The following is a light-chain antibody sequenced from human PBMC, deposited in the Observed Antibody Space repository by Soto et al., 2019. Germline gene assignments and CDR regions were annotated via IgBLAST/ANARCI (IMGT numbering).Light chain of an antibody. CDR1: QSISSY. J-gene: IGKJ1*01. Sequence: DIQMTQSPSSLSASVGDRVTITCRASQSISSYLNWYQQKPGKAPKLXIYAASSLQSGVPSRFSGSGSETDGTLTISSLQTEDGATYDCQQSYSTPWTFGQGTKVDI. V-gene: IGKV1-39*01. CDR2: AAS. CDR3: QQSYSTPWT.